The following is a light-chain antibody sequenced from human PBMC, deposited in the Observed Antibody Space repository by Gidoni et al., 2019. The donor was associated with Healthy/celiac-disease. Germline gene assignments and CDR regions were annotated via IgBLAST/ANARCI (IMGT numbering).Light chain of an antibody. CDR1: QSVRSY. Sequence: IVFTQSPATLSLSPGERATLSCRASQSVRSYLAWYQQKPGQAPRLLIYDASNRATGIPARFSGSGYGTDFTLTISSLEPEDFAVYYCQQRSNWLTFGGGTKVEIK. V-gene: IGKV3-11*01. J-gene: IGKJ4*01. CDR3: QQRSNWLT. CDR2: DAS.